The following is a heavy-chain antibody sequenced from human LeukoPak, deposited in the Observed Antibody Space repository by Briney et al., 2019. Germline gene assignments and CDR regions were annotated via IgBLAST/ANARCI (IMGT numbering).Heavy chain of an antibody. CDR1: GGSISSYY. CDR3: ARVTAGDHQFLDY. Sequence: PSETLSLTCTVSGGSISSYYWSWIRQPPGKGLEWIGCIYYSGSTNYNPSLKSRVTISVDTSKNQFSLKLSSVTAADTAVYYCARVTAGDHQFLDYWGQGTLVTVSS. V-gene: IGHV4-59*01. CDR2: IYYSGST. D-gene: IGHD1-14*01. J-gene: IGHJ4*02.